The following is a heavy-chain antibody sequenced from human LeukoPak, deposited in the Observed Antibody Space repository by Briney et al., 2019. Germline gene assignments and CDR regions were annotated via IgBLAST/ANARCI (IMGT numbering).Heavy chain of an antibody. Sequence: ASVKVSCKASGYRFIGYYIHWVRQAPGQGLEWMGWINPKTGATKYAQKFQGRVTMTRDTSITTAYMGLSRLRSDDTAVYYCAKGRVVAGSKSLTYHWFDPWGQGTLVTVSS. J-gene: IGHJ5*02. CDR2: INPKTGAT. CDR3: AKGRVVAGSKSLTYHWFDP. CDR1: GYRFIGYY. D-gene: IGHD6-19*01. V-gene: IGHV1-2*02.